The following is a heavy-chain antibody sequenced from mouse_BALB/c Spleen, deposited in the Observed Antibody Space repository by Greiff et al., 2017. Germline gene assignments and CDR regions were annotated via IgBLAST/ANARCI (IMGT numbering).Heavy chain of an antibody. V-gene: IGHV5-9-4*01. CDR2: ISSGGSYT. D-gene: IGHD2-10*02. Sequence: DVMLVESGGGLVKPGGSLKLSCAASGFTFSSYAMSWVRQSPEKRLEWVAEISSGGSYTYYPDTVTGRFTISRDNAKNTLYLEMSSLRSEDTAMYYCARVYGNYSAWFAYWGQGTLVTVSA. CDR3: ARVYGNYSAWFAY. J-gene: IGHJ3*01. CDR1: GFTFSSYA.